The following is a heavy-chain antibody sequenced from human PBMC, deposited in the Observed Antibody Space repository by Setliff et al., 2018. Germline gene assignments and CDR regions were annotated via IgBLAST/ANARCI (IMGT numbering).Heavy chain of an antibody. CDR2: IFSKGST. CDR3: ARHKVIKKEFIRLTWFDP. D-gene: IGHD3-10*01. J-gene: IGHJ5*02. V-gene: IGHV4-61*09. CDR1: GGPINSGNYY. Sequence: SETLSLTCTVSGGPINSGNYYWGWFRQPAGKGLEWIGQIFSKGSTNTNPSLMSRVSISMDTSKNQFSLWLTSVTATDTAVYFCARHKVIKKEFIRLTWFDPWGQGTPVTVSS.